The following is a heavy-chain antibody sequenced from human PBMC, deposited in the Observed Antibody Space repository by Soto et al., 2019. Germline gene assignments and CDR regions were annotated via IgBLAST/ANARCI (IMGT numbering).Heavy chain of an antibody. D-gene: IGHD3-10*01. Sequence: ASVKVSCTASGYTFTSYYMHWVRQAPGQGLEWMGIINPSGGSTSYAQKFQGRVTMTRDTSTSTVYMELSSLRSEDTAVYYCAREWFGEFDTDYYYYYGMDVWGQGTTVTVSS. J-gene: IGHJ6*02. V-gene: IGHV1-46*01. CDR2: INPSGGST. CDR1: GYTFTSYY. CDR3: AREWFGEFDTDYYYYYGMDV.